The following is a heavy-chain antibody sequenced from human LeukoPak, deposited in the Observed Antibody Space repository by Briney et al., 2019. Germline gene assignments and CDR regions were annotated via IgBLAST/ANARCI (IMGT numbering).Heavy chain of an antibody. Sequence: SETLSLTCTVSGGSISSSSYYWGWIRQPPGKGLEWIGSIYYSGSTYYNLSLKSRVTISVDTSKNQFSLKLSSVTAADTAVYYCATGGVVITWEFDYWGQGTLVTVSS. CDR3: ATGGVVITWEFDY. CDR1: GGSISSSSYY. J-gene: IGHJ4*02. CDR2: IYYSGST. V-gene: IGHV4-39*07. D-gene: IGHD3-22*01.